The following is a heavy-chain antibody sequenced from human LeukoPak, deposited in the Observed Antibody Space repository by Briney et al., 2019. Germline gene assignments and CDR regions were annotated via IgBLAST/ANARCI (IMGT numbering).Heavy chain of an antibody. J-gene: IGHJ5*02. V-gene: IGHV4-4*07. CDR1: GGSISSYY. D-gene: IGHD2-2*01. CDR3: ARAGLVLGYCSSTSCYAWFDP. CDR2: IYTSGST. Sequence: PSETLSLTCTVSGGSISSYYWSWIRQPAAKGLDWIGRIYTSGSTNHIPSLKSRVTMSVETSKNQFSLKLSSVTAADTAVYYCARAGLVLGYCSSTSCYAWFDPWGQGTLVTVSS.